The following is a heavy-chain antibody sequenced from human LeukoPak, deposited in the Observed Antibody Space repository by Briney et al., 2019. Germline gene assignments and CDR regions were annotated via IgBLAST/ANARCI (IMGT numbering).Heavy chain of an antibody. D-gene: IGHD5-18*01. J-gene: IGHJ4*02. CDR2: IIPIFGTA. Sequence: GASVKVSCKASGGTFSSYAISWVRQAPGQGLEWMGGIIPIFGTANYAQKFQGRVTITADESTSTAYMELSSLRSEDTAVYYCARVDTAMVGYFDYWGQGTLVTVSS. CDR3: ARVDTAMVGYFDY. V-gene: IGHV1-69*13. CDR1: GGTFSSYA.